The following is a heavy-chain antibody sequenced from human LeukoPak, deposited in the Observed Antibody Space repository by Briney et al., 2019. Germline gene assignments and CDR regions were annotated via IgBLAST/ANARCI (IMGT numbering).Heavy chain of an antibody. D-gene: IGHD3-10*02. V-gene: IGHV3-48*01. CDR1: GFTFSSYS. Sequence: GGSLRLSCAASGFTFSSYSMNWVRQAPGKGLEWVSYTSSSSTIYYADSVKGRFTISRDNAKNSLYLQMNSLRAEDTAVYYCAELGITMIGGVWGKGTTVTISS. CDR2: TSSSSTI. CDR3: AELGITMIGGV. J-gene: IGHJ6*04.